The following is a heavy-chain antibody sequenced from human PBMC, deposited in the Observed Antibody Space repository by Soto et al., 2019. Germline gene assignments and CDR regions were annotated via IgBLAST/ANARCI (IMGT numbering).Heavy chain of an antibody. CDR2: ISAYNGNT. J-gene: IGHJ4*02. Sequence: QVQLVQSGAEVKKPGASVKVSCKASGYTFTSYGISWVRQAPGQGLEWMGWISAYNGNTNYAQKLQGRVTMTTDTSTSTGNMELRSLRSDDTAVYYCARVYRITMVRGELSEYWGQGTLVTVSS. CDR3: ARVYRITMVRGELSEY. CDR1: GYTFTSYG. D-gene: IGHD3-10*01. V-gene: IGHV1-18*01.